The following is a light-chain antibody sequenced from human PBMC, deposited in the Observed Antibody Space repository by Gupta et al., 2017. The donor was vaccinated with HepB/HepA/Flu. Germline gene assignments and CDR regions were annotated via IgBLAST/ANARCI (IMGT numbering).Light chain of an antibody. CDR2: EVT. CDR1: SSDVGSYKF. J-gene: IGLJ2*01. Sequence: QSALTQPASVSGSPGQSITISCPGTSSDVGSYKFVSWYQQHPGKAPKFMIYEVTRRPSGVSDRFSGSKSGNTASLTISGRQAEDEADYYCCSYAGNNTLIFGGGTKLSVL. CDR3: CSYAGNNTLI. V-gene: IGLV2-23*02.